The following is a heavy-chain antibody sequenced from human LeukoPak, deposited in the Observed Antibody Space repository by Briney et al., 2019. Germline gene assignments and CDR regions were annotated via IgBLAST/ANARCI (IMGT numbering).Heavy chain of an antibody. CDR1: GGSISSVNYY. CDR2: IYYSGST. D-gene: IGHD6-13*01. Sequence: PSQTLSLTCTVSGGSISSVNYYWSWIRQPPGKGLEWIGYIYYSGSTNYNPSLKSRVTISVDTSKNQFSLKLSSVTAADTAVYYCARASGSSWRGTYFDYWGQGTLVTVSS. V-gene: IGHV4-61*01. J-gene: IGHJ4*02. CDR3: ARASGSSWRGTYFDY.